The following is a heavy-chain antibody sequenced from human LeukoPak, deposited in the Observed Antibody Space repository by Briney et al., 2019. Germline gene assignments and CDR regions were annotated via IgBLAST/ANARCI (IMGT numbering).Heavy chain of an antibody. CDR1: GHTFTSYG. D-gene: IGHD5-18*01. CDR2: ISAYNGNT. Sequence: ASVKVSCKASGHTFTSYGISWVRQAPGQGLEWMGWISAYNGNTNYAQKLQGRVTMTTDTSTSTAYMELRSLRSDDTAVYYCARDVVDTAMVGPIFYYYYYGMDVWGQGTTVTVSS. CDR3: ARDVVDTAMVGPIFYYYYYGMDV. J-gene: IGHJ6*02. V-gene: IGHV1-18*01.